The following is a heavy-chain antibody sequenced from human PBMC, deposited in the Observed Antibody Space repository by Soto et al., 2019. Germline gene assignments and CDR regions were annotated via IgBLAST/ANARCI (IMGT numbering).Heavy chain of an antibody. CDR2: IYWNDDA. Sequence: QITLKESGPTLMKPTQTLTLTCSFSGFSLSTHEVGVVWIRQPPGKALEWLALIYWNDDARYSPSLKNRLNITKDTTKNQVVLTMTNMDPLDTATYYCVHDGKLGYTGYDRFDYWGQGILVTVSS. V-gene: IGHV2-5*01. CDR1: GFSLSTHEVG. CDR3: VHDGKLGYTGYDRFDY. D-gene: IGHD5-12*01. J-gene: IGHJ4*02.